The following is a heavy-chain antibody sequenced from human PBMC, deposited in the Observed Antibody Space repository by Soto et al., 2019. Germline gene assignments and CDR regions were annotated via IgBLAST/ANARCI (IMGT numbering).Heavy chain of an antibody. CDR1: GFTCSSYA. D-gene: IGHD6-13*01. V-gene: IGHV3-23*01. J-gene: IGHJ5*01. CDR2: ISGSGVTT. Sequence: GGSLRLSCAVSGFTCSSYAMSWVRQAPGKGLEWVSGISGSGVTTYYAESVKGRFTISRDNSKYTLYLQMNSLRAEDSAVYYCARVDGYVAANPTADSWGQGALVTVSS. CDR3: ARVDGYVAANPTADS.